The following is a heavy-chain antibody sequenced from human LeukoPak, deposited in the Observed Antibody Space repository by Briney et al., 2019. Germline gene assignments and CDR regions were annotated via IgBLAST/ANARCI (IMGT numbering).Heavy chain of an antibody. J-gene: IGHJ3*01. CDR2: SNLDHGET. V-gene: IGHV1-24*01. D-gene: IGHD2-2*01. CDR3: ATEEKKQLLQGDAFDV. CDR1: GYTLAELS. Sequence: ASVKVSCKVSGYTLAELSIHWVRQAPGKGLEWMGGSNLDHGETVYAPNFQGRVTMTEETSTGTAYMEVSSLRSDDTAVYYCATEEKKQLLQGDAFDVWGQGTMISVSS.